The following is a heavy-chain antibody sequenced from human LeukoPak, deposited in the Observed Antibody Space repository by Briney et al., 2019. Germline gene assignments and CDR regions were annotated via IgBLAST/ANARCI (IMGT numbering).Heavy chain of an antibody. CDR3: ARGRYYDYVWGSYRYFSWFDP. V-gene: IGHV4-34*01. Sequence: PSETLSLTCAVYGGSFSGYYWRWIRQPPGKGLECIGEINQSGSTKYNPSLKSRVTISVDTSKNQFSLQLSSVTAADTAVYYGARGRYYDYVWGSYRYFSWFDPWGQGTLVTVSS. CDR2: INQSGST. CDR1: GGSFSGYY. D-gene: IGHD3-16*02. J-gene: IGHJ5*02.